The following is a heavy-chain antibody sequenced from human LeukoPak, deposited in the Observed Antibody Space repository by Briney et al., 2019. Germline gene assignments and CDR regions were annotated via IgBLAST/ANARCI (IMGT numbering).Heavy chain of an antibody. CDR2: TVGGRPDT. Sequence: GGSLRLSCAASEFTVSVNYMSWVRQTPGKGLEWVSATVGGRPDTYHADSVRGRFTVSRDNSMNTLYLQMNSLRVEDTAVYYCTKAPVRSCTGTFCYPFDYWGQGILVTVSS. D-gene: IGHD2-8*02. J-gene: IGHJ4*02. V-gene: IGHV3-53*05. CDR1: EFTVSVNY. CDR3: TKAPVRSCTGTFCYPFDY.